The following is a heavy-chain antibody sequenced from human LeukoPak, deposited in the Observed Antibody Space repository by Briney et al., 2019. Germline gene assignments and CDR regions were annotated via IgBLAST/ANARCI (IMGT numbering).Heavy chain of an antibody. D-gene: IGHD3-22*01. Sequence: PGGSLRLSCAASGFTVSSNYMSWVRQAPGKGLEWVSVIYSGGSTYYADSVTGRFTISRDNSKNTLYLQMNSRRAEDTAVYYCARDPHYYDCSGYLVRGAFDIWGQGTMVTVSS. J-gene: IGHJ3*02. CDR2: IYSGGST. V-gene: IGHV3-66*02. CDR1: GFTVSSNY. CDR3: ARDPHYYDCSGYLVRGAFDI.